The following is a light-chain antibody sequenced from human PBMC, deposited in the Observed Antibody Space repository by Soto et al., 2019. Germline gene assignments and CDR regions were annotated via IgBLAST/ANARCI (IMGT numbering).Light chain of an antibody. J-gene: IGLJ1*01. Sequence: QSALTQPASVSGSPGQSITISCTGTSSDVGAYNYVSWYQQHPGKAPKLMIYDVSNRPSGVSNRFSGSKSGNTASLTISGFQAEDEADYYCSSFRSTSTLDVFGTGTKLTVL. CDR3: SSFRSTSTLDV. V-gene: IGLV2-14*01. CDR1: SSDVGAYNY. CDR2: DVS.